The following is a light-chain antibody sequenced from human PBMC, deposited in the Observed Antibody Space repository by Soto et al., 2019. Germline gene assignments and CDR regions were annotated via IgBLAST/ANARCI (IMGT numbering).Light chain of an antibody. CDR1: SSDVGSYNY. Sequence: QSVLTQPASVSGSPGQSITISCTGTSSDVGSYNYVSWYQQYPGKAPKLMIYDVSNRPSGVSYRFSGSKSANTASLTISGLQAEDEADYSCSSYTTSSTHVVFGGGTKLTVL. V-gene: IGLV2-14*01. J-gene: IGLJ2*01. CDR2: DVS. CDR3: SSYTTSSTHVV.